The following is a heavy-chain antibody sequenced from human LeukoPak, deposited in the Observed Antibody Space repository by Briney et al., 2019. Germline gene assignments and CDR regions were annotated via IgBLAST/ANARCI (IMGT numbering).Heavy chain of an antibody. Sequence: GGSLRLACAASGFTFSTSWMHWVRQAPGKGLVWVSHINRDGSRTTYADSVKGRFTISRDNAKNTVYLQMNSLRAEDTALYFCVRSLTGTDDYWGQGTLVTVSS. CDR2: INRDGSRT. D-gene: IGHD3-9*01. J-gene: IGHJ4*02. CDR1: GFTFSTSW. CDR3: VRSLTGTDDY. V-gene: IGHV3-74*01.